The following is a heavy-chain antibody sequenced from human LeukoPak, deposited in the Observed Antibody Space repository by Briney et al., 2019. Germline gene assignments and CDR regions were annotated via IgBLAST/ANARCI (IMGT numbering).Heavy chain of an antibody. CDR1: GFTFSSYS. D-gene: IGHD6-6*01. CDR2: ISSSSSYI. J-gene: IGHJ4*02. Sequence: PGGSLRLSCAASGFTFSSYSMNWVRQAPGKGLEWVSSISSSSSYIYYADSVKGRFTISRDNAKNSLYLQMNSLRAEDTAVYYCARADSSSSEYFDYWGQGTLVTVSS. CDR3: ARADSSSSEYFDY. V-gene: IGHV3-21*01.